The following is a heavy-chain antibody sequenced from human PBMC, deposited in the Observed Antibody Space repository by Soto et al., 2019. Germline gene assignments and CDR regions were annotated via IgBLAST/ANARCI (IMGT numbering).Heavy chain of an antibody. CDR1: GFTFSSYS. V-gene: IGHV3-48*01. D-gene: IGHD4-17*01. J-gene: IGHJ4*02. CDR3: ARIGRLRWGDY. Sequence: EVQLVESGGGLVQPGGSLRLSCAASGFTFSSYSLNWVRQAPGKGLEWVSYISSSSSTIYYADSMKGRFTISRDNAKNSLYLQTNSLRAEDTAVYYCARIGRLRWGDYWGQGALVTVSS. CDR2: ISSSSSTI.